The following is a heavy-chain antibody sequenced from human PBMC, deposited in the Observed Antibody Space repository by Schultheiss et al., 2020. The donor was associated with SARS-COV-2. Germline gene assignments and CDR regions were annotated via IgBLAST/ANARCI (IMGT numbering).Heavy chain of an antibody. Sequence: SETLSLTCTVSGGSISSYYWSWIRQPPGKGLEWIGYIYYSGSTYYTPSLKSRIAISVDTSKDQFSLRLTSVTAADTAVYYCARALEGGSSWYLGHRAFDIWGQGTMVTVAS. CDR1: GGSISSYY. J-gene: IGHJ3*02. CDR2: IYYSGST. CDR3: ARALEGGSSWYLGHRAFDI. D-gene: IGHD6-13*01. V-gene: IGHV4-59*12.